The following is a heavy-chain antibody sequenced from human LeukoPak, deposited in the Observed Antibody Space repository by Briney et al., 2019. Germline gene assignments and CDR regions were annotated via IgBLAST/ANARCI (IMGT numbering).Heavy chain of an antibody. D-gene: IGHD5-18*01. J-gene: IGHJ5*02. CDR1: GGTFSSYA. CDR3: ARAPERGYSYGNNWFDP. Sequence: ASVKVSCKASGGTFSSYAISWVRQAPGQGREWMGGIIPIFGTANYAQKFQGRVTITTDESTSTAYMELSSLRSEDTAVYYCARAPERGYSYGNNWFDPWGQGTLVTVSS. CDR2: IIPIFGTA. V-gene: IGHV1-69*05.